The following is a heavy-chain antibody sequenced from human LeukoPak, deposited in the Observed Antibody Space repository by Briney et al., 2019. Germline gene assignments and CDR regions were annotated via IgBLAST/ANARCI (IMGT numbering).Heavy chain of an antibody. CDR3: ARDIEPQEEYSSGWYRASDY. CDR2: IWYDGSNK. J-gene: IGHJ4*02. CDR1: GFTFRSYG. Sequence: QTGGSLRLSCAASGFTFRSYGMHWVRQAPGKGLEWVAVIWYDGSNKYYADSVKGRFTISRDNSKNTLYLQMNSLRAEDTAVYYCARDIEPQEEYSSGWYRASDYWGQGTLVTVSS. V-gene: IGHV3-33*01. D-gene: IGHD6-19*01.